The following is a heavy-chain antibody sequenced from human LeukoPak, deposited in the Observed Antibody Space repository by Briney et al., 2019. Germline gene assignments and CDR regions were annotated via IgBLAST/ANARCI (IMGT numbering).Heavy chain of an antibody. CDR1: GDSIISTTYY. CDR2: IHYSGST. Sequence: ASETLSLTCTVSGDSIISTTYYWAWIRQPPGKGLEWIGRIHYSGSTYYNPSLKSRVAISVDTSKNQFSLQLSSVTAADTAVYYCARRGMAAAGTFDPERQGILVPVSS. J-gene: IGHJ5*02. D-gene: IGHD6-13*01. V-gene: IGHV4-39*01. CDR3: ARRGMAAAGTFDP.